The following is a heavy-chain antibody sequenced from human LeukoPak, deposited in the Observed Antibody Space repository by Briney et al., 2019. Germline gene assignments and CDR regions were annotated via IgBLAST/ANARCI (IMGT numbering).Heavy chain of an antibody. CDR1: GYDFTTNY. CDR2: INPSVSST. J-gene: IGHJ4*02. CDR3: AKGYCTGASCYVLDS. Sequence: GASVKVSCKASGYDFTTNYIHWVRQATGQGLEWMGTINPSVSSTTYGQRFRGRVTMTRDTSTATVYMDLGSLTSEDTAIYYCAKGYCTGASCYVLDSWGQGTLVTVSS. D-gene: IGHD2-15*01. V-gene: IGHV1-46*01.